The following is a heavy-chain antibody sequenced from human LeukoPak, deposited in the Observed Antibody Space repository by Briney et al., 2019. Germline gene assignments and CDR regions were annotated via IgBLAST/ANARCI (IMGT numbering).Heavy chain of an antibody. CDR2: ISGDEIWT. CDR3: TREYISGPGQTDAFDI. Sequence: TGGSLRLSCVASGFTLGNHWMHWVRQAPGKGLVWVSRISGDEIWTSYADSVKGRFTISRDNAKDTLYLQMNGLRTEDTAVYYCTREYISGPGQTDAFDIWGRGTMVTVSS. V-gene: IGHV3-74*01. CDR1: GFTLGNHW. J-gene: IGHJ3*02. D-gene: IGHD3-22*01.